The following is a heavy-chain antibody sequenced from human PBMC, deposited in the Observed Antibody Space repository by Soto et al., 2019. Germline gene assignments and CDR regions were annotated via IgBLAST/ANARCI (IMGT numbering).Heavy chain of an antibody. CDR3: ARVGALVNAQGCFDP. V-gene: IGHV4-39*01. D-gene: IGHD2-21*01. CDR2: IYYSGST. J-gene: IGHJ5*02. CDR1: GGSISSSSYY. Sequence: SETLSLTCTVSGGSISSSSYYWGWIRQPPGKGLEWIGRIYYSGSTHNNPSLKSRVTLSVDTSKNQFSLRLRSVTAADTAVYYCARVGALVNAQGCFDPWGQGTLVTVSS.